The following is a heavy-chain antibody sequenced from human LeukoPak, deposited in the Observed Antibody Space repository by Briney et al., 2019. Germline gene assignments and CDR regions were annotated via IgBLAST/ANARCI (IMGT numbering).Heavy chain of an antibody. D-gene: IGHD6-19*01. Sequence: KPSETLSLTCTVSGGSISSSSYYWGWIRQPPGKGLDWIGSIYYSGSTYYNPSLKSRVTISVDTSKNRFSLKVTSVTAADTAVYYCARRDSSGWFYFDYWGQGTLVTVSS. CDR2: IYYSGST. V-gene: IGHV4-39*01. CDR3: ARRDSSGWFYFDY. CDR1: GGSISSSSYY. J-gene: IGHJ4*02.